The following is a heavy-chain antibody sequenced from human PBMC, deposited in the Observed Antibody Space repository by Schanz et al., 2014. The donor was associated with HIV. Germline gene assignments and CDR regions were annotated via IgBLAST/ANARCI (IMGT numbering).Heavy chain of an antibody. CDR3: AKGDDSSTSYSNYFDF. J-gene: IGHJ4*02. D-gene: IGHD3-22*01. CDR1: GFTFDDYA. CDR2: ISWDSDII. V-gene: IGHV3-9*01. Sequence: VQLVESGGGVVQPGRSLRLSCAASGFTFDDYAMHWVRQAPGKGLEWVSSISWDSDIIGYADSVKGRFTISRDNAKNSLYLQMNSLTTDDTALYYCAKGDDSSTSYSNYFDFWGQGTKVTVSS.